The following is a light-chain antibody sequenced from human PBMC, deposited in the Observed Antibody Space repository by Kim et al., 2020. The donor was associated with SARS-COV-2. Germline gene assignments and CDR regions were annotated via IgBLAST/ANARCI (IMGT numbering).Light chain of an antibody. CDR2: DVS. CDR1: SGDVGGYNY. J-gene: IGLJ3*02. CDR3: SSYTSSSTLV. V-gene: IGLV2-14*04. Sequence: GQSITISCTGTSGDVGGYNYVSWYQQHPGKAPKLMIYDVSKRPSGVSDRFSGSKSGNTASLIISGLQAEDEADYYCSSYTSSSTLVFGGGTKLTVL.